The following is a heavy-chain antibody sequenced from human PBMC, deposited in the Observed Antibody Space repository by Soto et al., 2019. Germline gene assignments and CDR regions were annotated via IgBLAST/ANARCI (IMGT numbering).Heavy chain of an antibody. CDR2: IYYGGST. J-gene: IGHJ4*02. CDR3: AKNWNWGSLVH. CDR1: GDSISTDY. D-gene: IGHD7-27*01. Sequence: SETLSLTCTVSGDSISTDYWSWIRQSPGKGLKRIGFIYYGGSTNYNPSLKSRVTISVDTPKNQFSLNLSSVNAADTSVYYCAKNWNWGSLVHWGQGTLVTVSS. V-gene: IGHV4-59*08.